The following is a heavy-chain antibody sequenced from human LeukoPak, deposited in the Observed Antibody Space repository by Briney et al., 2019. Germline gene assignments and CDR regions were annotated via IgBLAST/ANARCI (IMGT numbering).Heavy chain of an antibody. D-gene: IGHD4-17*01. CDR3: ARHRRRTVTTLGGYYYDYMDV. J-gene: IGHJ6*03. V-gene: IGHV4-34*01. Sequence: SETLSLTCAVYGGSFSGYYWSWIRQPPGKGLEWIGEINHSGSTNYNPSLKSRVTISVDTSKNQFSLKLSSVTAADTAVYYCARHRRRTVTTLGGYYYDYMDVWGKGTTVTISS. CDR2: INHSGST. CDR1: GGSFSGYY.